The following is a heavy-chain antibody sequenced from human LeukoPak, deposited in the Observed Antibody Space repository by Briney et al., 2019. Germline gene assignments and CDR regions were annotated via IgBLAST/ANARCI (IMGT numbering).Heavy chain of an antibody. CDR2: IYYSGTT. CDR1: GGSISGYY. Sequence: SETLSLTCTVSGGSISGYYWSWIRQPPGEGLEWIGYIYYSGTTDYSPSLRSRVTMSVDTSKSQFSLKLSSVTAADTAVYYCARDSIGPPGDYGEGDAFDIWGQGTMVTVSS. CDR3: ARDSIGPPGDYGEGDAFDI. J-gene: IGHJ3*02. V-gene: IGHV4-59*01. D-gene: IGHD4-17*01.